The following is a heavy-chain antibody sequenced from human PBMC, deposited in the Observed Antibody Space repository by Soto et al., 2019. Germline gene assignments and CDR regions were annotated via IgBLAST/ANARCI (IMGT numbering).Heavy chain of an antibody. J-gene: IGHJ3*02. Sequence: QVQLVQSGAEVKKPGASVKVSCKASGYTFTSYGISWVRQAPGQGLEWMGWISAYNGNTNYAQKLQGRVTMTTDTSTSTADMELRSLRSDDTAVYYCATQGPYGSGSYRGDDAFDIWGQGTMVTVSS. V-gene: IGHV1-18*01. CDR3: ATQGPYGSGSYRGDDAFDI. D-gene: IGHD3-10*01. CDR2: ISAYNGNT. CDR1: GYTFTSYG.